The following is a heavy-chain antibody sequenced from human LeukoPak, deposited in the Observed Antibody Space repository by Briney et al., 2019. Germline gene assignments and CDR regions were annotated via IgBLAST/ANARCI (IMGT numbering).Heavy chain of an antibody. J-gene: IGHJ4*02. CDR3: ARVPNCCSGGSCYDY. CDR1: GGSISNYY. CDR2: IYYSGNT. D-gene: IGHD2-15*01. V-gene: IGHV4-59*01. Sequence: SETLSLTCTVSGGSISNYYWSWIRQPRGKGLEWIGYIYYSGNTHYNPSLKSRVIISVDTSKNQFSLKLSSVTAADTAVYYCARVPNCCSGGSCYDYWGQGTLVTVSS.